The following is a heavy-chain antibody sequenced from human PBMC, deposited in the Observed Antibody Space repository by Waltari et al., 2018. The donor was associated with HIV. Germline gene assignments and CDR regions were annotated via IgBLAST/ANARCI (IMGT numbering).Heavy chain of an antibody. J-gene: IGHJ4*02. D-gene: IGHD1-26*01. CDR2: IYYSGST. Sequence: QLQLQESGPGLVKPSETLSLTCTVSGGSISSSSYYWGWIRQPPGKGLEWIGSIYYSGSTYHNPSLKSRVTISVDTSKNQFSLKLSSVTAADTAVYYCAQHPGWELPRGGYCDYWGQGTLVTVSS. CDR3: AQHPGWELPRGGYCDY. V-gene: IGHV4-39*07. CDR1: GGSISSSSYY.